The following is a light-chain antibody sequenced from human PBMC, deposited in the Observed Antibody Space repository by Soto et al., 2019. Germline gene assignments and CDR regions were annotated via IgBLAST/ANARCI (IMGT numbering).Light chain of an antibody. CDR3: QHRYNWPLT. Sequence: IVVTQSPATLSVSPGETATLSCRASENINTYLAWYQQKPGQAPKLLIYDASNRATGIPARFSASGSGTDFTLPISSLEPEDFAVYYCQHRYNWPLTFGGGTKVDIK. CDR2: DAS. J-gene: IGKJ4*01. CDR1: ENINTY. V-gene: IGKV3-11*01.